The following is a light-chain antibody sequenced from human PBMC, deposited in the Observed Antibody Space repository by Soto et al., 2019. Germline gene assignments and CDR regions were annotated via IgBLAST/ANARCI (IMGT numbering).Light chain of an antibody. CDR2: GAS. Sequence: EDGLSQSPGTLSLCPGERATLSCRASQSVSSSYLAWYQQKPGQAPRLLIYGASSRATGIPDRFSGSGSGTDFTLTISRLEPEDFAVYYCQQYGSSPRTFGQGTKVDIK. V-gene: IGKV3-20*01. J-gene: IGKJ1*01. CDR3: QQYGSSPRT. CDR1: QSVSSSY.